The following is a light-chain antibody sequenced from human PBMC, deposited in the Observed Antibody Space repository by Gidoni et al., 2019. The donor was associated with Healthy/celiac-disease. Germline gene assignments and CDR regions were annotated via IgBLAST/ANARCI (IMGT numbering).Light chain of an antibody. CDR1: QRISSW. CDR2: KAS. CDR3: QQYNSHLT. V-gene: IGKV1-5*03. Sequence: DIQMTQSPSTLSASVGDRVTITCRASQRISSWLAWYQQKPGKAPKLMIYKASSLESGVPTWFGGSGSGTVFTLTISSLQPDDFANYCCQQYNSHLTFGPGTKVDIK. J-gene: IGKJ3*01.